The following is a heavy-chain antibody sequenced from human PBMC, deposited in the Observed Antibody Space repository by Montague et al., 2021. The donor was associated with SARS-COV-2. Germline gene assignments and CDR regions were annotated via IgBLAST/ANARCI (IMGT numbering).Heavy chain of an antibody. CDR2: VHHSGIT. CDR1: GASITDFY. J-gene: IGHJ4*02. D-gene: IGHD2-15*01. V-gene: IGHV4-59*01. Sequence: SETLSLTCTVSGASITDFYWSWIRQPPGKGLEWIGYVHHSGITNYNPSLKGRVTISIDTPKSRFSLNLRSVTAADTAVYFCARITEVVPFDFWGQGTLVSVSS. CDR3: ARITEVVPFDF.